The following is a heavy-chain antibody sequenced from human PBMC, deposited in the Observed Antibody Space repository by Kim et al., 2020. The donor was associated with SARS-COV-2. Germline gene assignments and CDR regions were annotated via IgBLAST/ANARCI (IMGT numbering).Heavy chain of an antibody. D-gene: IGHD3-10*01. J-gene: IGHJ5*02. CDR1: GGSISSGGYY. V-gene: IGHV4-31*03. Sequence: SETLSLTCTVSGGSISSGGYYWSCIRQHPGKGLEWIGYIYYSGSTYYNPSLKSRVTISVDTSKNQFSLKLSSVTAADTAVYYCARKYYYGSGSYYNVLDWFDPWGQGTLVTVSS. CDR2: IYYSGST. CDR3: ARKYYYGSGSYYNVLDWFDP.